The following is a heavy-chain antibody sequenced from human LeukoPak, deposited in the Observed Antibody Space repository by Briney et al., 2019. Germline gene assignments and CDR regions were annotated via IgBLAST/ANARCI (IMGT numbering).Heavy chain of an antibody. Sequence: KPSDTLSLTCAVYGGSFSGYYWSWIRQPPGKGLEWIGEINHSGSTNYNPSLKSRVTISVDTSKNQFSLKLSSVTAADTAVYYCARGRARGVYFDYWGQGTLVTVSS. CDR1: GGSFSGYY. V-gene: IGHV4-34*01. J-gene: IGHJ4*02. CDR3: ARGRARGVYFDY. CDR2: INHSGST. D-gene: IGHD3-10*01.